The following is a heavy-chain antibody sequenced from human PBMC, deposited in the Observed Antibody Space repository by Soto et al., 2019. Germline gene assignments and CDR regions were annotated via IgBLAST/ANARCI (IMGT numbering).Heavy chain of an antibody. CDR2: IKPDESEK. Sequence: EVHLVESGGGLVQPGGSLRLSCTASGVTFSDSWMTWVRQAPGKGLEWVARIKPDESEKNYADSVKGRFFISRDNAKNYMYLQMDSLRGEETAVYYCVRGGSNYASWGQGTLVTVSS. J-gene: IGHJ5*02. CDR3: VRGGSNYAS. V-gene: IGHV3-7*01. CDR1: GVTFSDSW. D-gene: IGHD4-4*01.